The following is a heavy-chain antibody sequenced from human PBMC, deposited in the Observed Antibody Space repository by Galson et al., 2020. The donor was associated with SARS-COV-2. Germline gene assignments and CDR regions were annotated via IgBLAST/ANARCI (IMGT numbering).Heavy chain of an antibody. D-gene: IGHD3-9*01. Sequence: ASVKVSCKASGYTFTDYYIHWVRQAPGQGLEWMGWINPKSGGTNYAQKFEGRVTMTRDTSITTAYMELSRLRANDPAVYYCARLRYYDVLTGYIVDVWGQGTMVTVSS. CDR2: INPKSGGT. CDR1: GYTFTDYY. CDR3: ARLRYYDVLTGYIVDV. V-gene: IGHV1-2*02. J-gene: IGHJ6*02.